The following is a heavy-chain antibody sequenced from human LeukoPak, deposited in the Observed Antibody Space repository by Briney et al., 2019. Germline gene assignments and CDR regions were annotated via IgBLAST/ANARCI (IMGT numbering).Heavy chain of an antibody. Sequence: SETLSLTCTVSGGSISSGGYYWSWIRQHPGKGLEWIGDIYYSGSTYYNPSLKSRVTISVDTSKNQFSLKLSSVTAADTAVYYCARARLHYGGNSDDAFDIWGQGTMVTVSS. CDR2: IYYSGST. V-gene: IGHV4-31*03. CDR3: ARARLHYGGNSDDAFDI. J-gene: IGHJ3*02. CDR1: GGSISSGGYY. D-gene: IGHD4-23*01.